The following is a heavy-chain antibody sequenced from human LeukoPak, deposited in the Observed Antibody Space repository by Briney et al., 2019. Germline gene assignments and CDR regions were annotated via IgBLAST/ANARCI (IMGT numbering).Heavy chain of an antibody. CDR2: INPSGGST. V-gene: IGHV1-46*01. J-gene: IGHJ4*02. CDR1: GYTFTSYY. CDR3: ARDPLLSYCSSTSCRDY. D-gene: IGHD2-2*01. Sequence: GASVKVSCKASGYTFTSYYMHWVRQAPGQGLEWMGIINPSGGSTSYAQKFQGRVTMTRDTSTSTVYMELSSLRSEDTAVYYCARDPLLSYCSSTSCRDYWGQGTLVTVSS.